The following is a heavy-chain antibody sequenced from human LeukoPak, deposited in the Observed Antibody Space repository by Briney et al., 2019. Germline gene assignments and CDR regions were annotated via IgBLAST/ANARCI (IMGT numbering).Heavy chain of an antibody. D-gene: IGHD3-3*01. V-gene: IGHV3-30*03. J-gene: IGHJ1*01. CDR2: ISYDGSKK. CDR1: GFTFSSYG. Sequence: GGSLRLSCAASGFTFSSYGMHWVRQAPGKGLEWVAVISYDGSKKYYADSVKGRFTISRDNSKNTLYLQMNSLRAEDTAVYYCARGSNPKTYDYWSGPEFQYWGQGTQVTVSS. CDR3: ARGSNPKTYDYWSGPEFQY.